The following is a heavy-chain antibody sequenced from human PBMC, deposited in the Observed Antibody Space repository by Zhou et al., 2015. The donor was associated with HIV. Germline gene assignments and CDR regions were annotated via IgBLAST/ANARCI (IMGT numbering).Heavy chain of an antibody. J-gene: IGHJ5*02. CDR1: GGTFSSHG. CDR2: INPLFGTS. CDR3: ARESSCSGGSCGIWFDP. D-gene: IGHD2-15*01. V-gene: IGHV1-69*06. Sequence: VQLVQSGAEAKKPGSSVKVSCKSSGGTFSSHGITWLRQPPGQGLEWMGGINPLFGTSNYAQQFQGRVTITADKSTNTAYMELSSLRSEDTAVYYCARESSCSGGSCGIWFDPWGRGTLVTVSS.